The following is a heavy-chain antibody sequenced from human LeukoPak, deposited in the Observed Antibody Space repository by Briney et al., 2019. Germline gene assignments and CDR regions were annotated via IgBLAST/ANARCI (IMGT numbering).Heavy chain of an antibody. D-gene: IGHD3-10*01. V-gene: IGHV1-69*01. Sequence: SVKVSCKASGGTFSSYAISWVRQAPGQGLEWKGGIIPIFGTANYAQKFQGRVTITADESTSTAYMELSSLRSEDTAVYYCARGPYYYGSGSFFGGDYWDQGTLVTVSS. J-gene: IGHJ4*02. CDR2: IIPIFGTA. CDR1: GGTFSSYA. CDR3: ARGPYYYGSGSFFGGDY.